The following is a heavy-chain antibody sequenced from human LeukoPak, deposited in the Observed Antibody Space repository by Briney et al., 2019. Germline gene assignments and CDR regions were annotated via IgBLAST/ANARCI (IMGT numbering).Heavy chain of an antibody. CDR2: INTNGANT. D-gene: IGHD6-6*01. CDR3: VKGLDYSSSRMDS. CDR1: GFTFKSYA. Sequence: PGGSLRLSCSASGFTFKSYAMHWVRQAPGKGLEYVSSINTNGANTYYADSVKGRFTISRDNSRNTVYVQMSSLTPEDTAVYYCVKGLDYSSSRMDSWGQGTLATVSS. V-gene: IGHV3-64*05. J-gene: IGHJ4*02.